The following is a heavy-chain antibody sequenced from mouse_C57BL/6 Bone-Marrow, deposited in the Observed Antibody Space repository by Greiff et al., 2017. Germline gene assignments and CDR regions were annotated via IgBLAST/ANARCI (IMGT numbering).Heavy chain of an antibody. J-gene: IGHJ4*01. Sequence: EVKLMESGGGLVQSGRSLRLSCATSGFTFSDFYMEWVRQAPGKGLEWIAASRNKANDYTTEYSASVKGRFIVSRDTSQSILYLQMNALRAEDTAIYYCARDAAVTGAMDYWGQGTSVTVSS. D-gene: IGHD2-2*01. CDR3: ARDAAVTGAMDY. CDR1: GFTFSDFY. V-gene: IGHV7-1*01. CDR2: SRNKANDYTT.